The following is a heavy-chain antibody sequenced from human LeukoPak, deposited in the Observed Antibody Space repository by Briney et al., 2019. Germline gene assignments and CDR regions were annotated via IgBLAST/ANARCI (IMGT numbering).Heavy chain of an antibody. J-gene: IGHJ4*02. V-gene: IGHV3-23*01. CDR2: ISGSGGNT. Sequence: GGSLRLSCAASGFTFSIYAMSWVRQAPGKGLAWVSAISGSGGNTYYADSVRGRFTISRDNSKNTLYLQMNSLRAEDTAVYYCAKGTYYDILTGPSDYWGQGTLVTVSS. D-gene: IGHD3-9*01. CDR3: AKGTYYDILTGPSDY. CDR1: GFTFSIYA.